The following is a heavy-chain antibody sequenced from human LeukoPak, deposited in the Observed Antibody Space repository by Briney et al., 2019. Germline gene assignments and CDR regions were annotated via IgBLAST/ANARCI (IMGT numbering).Heavy chain of an antibody. Sequence: PSETLSLTCTVSGGSISSYYWSWIRQPPGKGLEWIGYIYYSGSTNYNPSLKSRVTISVDTSKNQFSLKLSSVTAADTAVYYCAREFETTMGYWGQGTLVTVSS. J-gene: IGHJ4*02. V-gene: IGHV4-59*12. D-gene: IGHD4-23*01. CDR3: AREFETTMGY. CDR1: GGSISSYY. CDR2: IYYSGST.